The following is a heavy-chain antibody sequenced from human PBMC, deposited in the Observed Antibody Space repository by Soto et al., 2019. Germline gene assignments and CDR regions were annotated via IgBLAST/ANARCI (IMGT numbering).Heavy chain of an antibody. D-gene: IGHD1-26*01. CDR1: GFTFSSYG. J-gene: IGHJ4*02. CDR3: AKEGGLSGSYYISSSYYFDY. CDR2: ISYDGSNT. Sequence: QVQLVESGGGVVQPGRSLRLSCAASGFTFSSYGMHWVRQAPGKGLEWVAIISYDGSNTYYADSVKGRFTISRENSKNPLYLQMNSLRAEDTSVYYCAKEGGLSGSYYISSSYYFDYWGQGTLVTVSS. V-gene: IGHV3-30*18.